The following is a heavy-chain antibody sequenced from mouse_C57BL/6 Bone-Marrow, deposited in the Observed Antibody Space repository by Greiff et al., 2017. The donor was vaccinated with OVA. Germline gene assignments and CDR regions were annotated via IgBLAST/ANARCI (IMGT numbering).Heavy chain of an antibody. J-gene: IGHJ4*01. CDR3: ARLQNDYDGDYYAMDY. D-gene: IGHD2-4*01. CDR1: GFTFSDYG. CDR2: ISNLAYSI. Sequence: EVMLVESGGGLVQPGGSLKLSCAASGFTFSDYGMAWVRQAPRKGPEWVAFISNLAYSIYYADTVTGRFTISRANAKNTLYLEMSSLRSEDTAMYYCARLQNDYDGDYYAMDYWGQGTSVTVSS. V-gene: IGHV5-15*01.